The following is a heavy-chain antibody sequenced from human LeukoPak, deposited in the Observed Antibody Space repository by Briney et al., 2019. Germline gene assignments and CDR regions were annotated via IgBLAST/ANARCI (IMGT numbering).Heavy chain of an antibody. V-gene: IGHV3-23*01. J-gene: IGHJ4*02. CDR3: AKGLGYCSGDTCCYYFDN. Sequence: GSLRLSCTASGFTFSSYAMTWVRQAPGKGLEWVSTIRSSGGTTYYADSMKGRFTISRDNSKNALYLQMNSLRAEDTAVYYCAKGLGYCSGDTCCYYFDNWGQGTLVTVSS. D-gene: IGHD2-15*01. CDR1: GFTFSSYA. CDR2: IRSSGGTT.